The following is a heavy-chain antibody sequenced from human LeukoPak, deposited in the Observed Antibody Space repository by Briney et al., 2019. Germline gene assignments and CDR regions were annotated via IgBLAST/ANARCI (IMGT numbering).Heavy chain of an antibody. CDR3: ARVGDYDSVSGTYRTPTFDV. CDR1: GGSISSGGYY. D-gene: IGHD3-16*02. Sequence: PSETLSLTCTVSGGSISSGGYYWSWIRQHPGKGLEWIGYMYYSGSTDYNPSLKSRVTISVDTAKNQFSLKVTSVTAADTAVYYCARVGDYDSVSGTYRTPTFDVWGRGTMVAVS. V-gene: IGHV4-31*03. J-gene: IGHJ3*01. CDR2: MYYSGST.